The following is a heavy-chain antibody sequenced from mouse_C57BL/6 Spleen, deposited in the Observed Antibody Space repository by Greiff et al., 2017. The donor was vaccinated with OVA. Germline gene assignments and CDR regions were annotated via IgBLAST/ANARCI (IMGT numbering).Heavy chain of an antibody. J-gene: IGHJ1*03. V-gene: IGHV10-1*01. CDR2: IRSKSNNYAT. Sequence: EVKLMESGGGLVQPKGSLKLSCAASGFSFNTYAMNWVRQAPGKGLEWVARIRSKSNNYATYYDDSVKDRFTISRDDSESMLYLQMNNLKTEDTAMYYCVRQYGNYPYWYFDVWGTGTTVTVSS. D-gene: IGHD2-10*02. CDR1: GFSFNTYA. CDR3: VRQYGNYPYWYFDV.